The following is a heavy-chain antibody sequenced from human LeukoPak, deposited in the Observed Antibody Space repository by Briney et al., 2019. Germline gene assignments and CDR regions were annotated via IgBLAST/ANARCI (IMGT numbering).Heavy chain of an antibody. CDR3: ARDQPIVVVPAALYYYYYGMDV. D-gene: IGHD2-2*01. CDR1: GYTFTGYY. CDR2: INPNSVGT. V-gene: IGHV1-2*02. Sequence: ASVKVSCKASGYTFTGYYMHWVRQAPGQGREWIGWINPNSVGTNYAQKFQGRVTMTRDTSISTAYMELSRLRSDDTAVYYCARDQPIVVVPAALYYYYYGMDVWGQGTTVTVSS. J-gene: IGHJ6*02.